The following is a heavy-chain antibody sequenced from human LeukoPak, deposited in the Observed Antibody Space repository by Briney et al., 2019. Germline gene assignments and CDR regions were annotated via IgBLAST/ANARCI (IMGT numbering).Heavy chain of an antibody. Sequence: GGSLRLSCAASGFTFSSYSMNWVRQAPGKGLEWVSSISSSSSYIYYADSVKGRFTISRDNSKNTLYLQMNSLRAEDTAVYYCAKIPRIAAAGTRVTDDAFDIWGQGTMVTVSS. V-gene: IGHV3-21*04. J-gene: IGHJ3*02. CDR3: AKIPRIAAAGTRVTDDAFDI. CDR1: GFTFSSYS. D-gene: IGHD6-13*01. CDR2: ISSSSSYI.